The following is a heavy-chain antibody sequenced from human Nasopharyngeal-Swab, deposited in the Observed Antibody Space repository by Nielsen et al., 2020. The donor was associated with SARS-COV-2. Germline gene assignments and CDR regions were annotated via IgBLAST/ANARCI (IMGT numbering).Heavy chain of an antibody. V-gene: IGHV1-2*06. CDR3: SRVPLVGGFSYGYDN. D-gene: IGHD5-18*01. J-gene: IGHJ4*02. CDR1: GYTFSAYY. CDR2: INPNSGGT. Sequence: SVQVSCKASGYTFSAYYTQWVRQAPAQGLEGMGRINPNSGGTNYAQKFRGRVTMTRDTSLNTAYMELGGLRYDDTAIYFCSRVPLVGGFSYGYDNWGQGTLVTVSS.